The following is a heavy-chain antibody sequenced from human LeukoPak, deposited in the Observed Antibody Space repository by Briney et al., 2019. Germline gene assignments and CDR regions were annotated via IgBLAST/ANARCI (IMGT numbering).Heavy chain of an antibody. CDR2: IYYSGST. CDR1: GYSINSGYY. CDR3: ARGGNCGGGTCYSDRGWFDP. D-gene: IGHD2-15*01. V-gene: IGHV4-61*01. Sequence: SETLSLTCTVSGYSINSGYYWSWIRQPPGKGLEWIGYIYYSGSTNYNPSLKSRVTISVDTSKNQFSLKLSSVTAADTAVYYCARGGNCGGGTCYSDRGWFDPWGQGTLVTVSS. J-gene: IGHJ5*02.